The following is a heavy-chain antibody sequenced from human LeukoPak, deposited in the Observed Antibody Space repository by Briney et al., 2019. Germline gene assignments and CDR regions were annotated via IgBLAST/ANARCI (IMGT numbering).Heavy chain of an antibody. Sequence: ASVKVSRKASGYTFTSYGISWVRQAPGQGLEWMGWISAYNGNTNYAQKLQGRVTMTTDTSTSTAYMELRSLRSDDTAVYYCARFGDILTGHYNFDYWGQGALVTVSS. CDR3: ARFGDILTGHYNFDY. D-gene: IGHD3-9*01. CDR2: ISAYNGNT. J-gene: IGHJ4*02. V-gene: IGHV1-18*01. CDR1: GYTFTSYG.